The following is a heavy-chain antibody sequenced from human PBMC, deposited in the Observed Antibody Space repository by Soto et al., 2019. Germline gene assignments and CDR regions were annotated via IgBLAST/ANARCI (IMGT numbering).Heavy chain of an antibody. CDR1: GGSFSGYY. V-gene: IGHV4-34*01. Sequence: QVQLQQWGAGLLKPSETLSLTCAVYGGSFSGYYWSWIRQPPGKGLEWIGAMNHSGSTIYNQSLKSRVTISVDTAKNEFSRELSSVTAADTAVYYCARGVILAAAGPGVSDYWGQGTLVTVSS. D-gene: IGHD6-13*01. J-gene: IGHJ4*02. CDR3: ARGVILAAAGPGVSDY. CDR2: MNHSGST.